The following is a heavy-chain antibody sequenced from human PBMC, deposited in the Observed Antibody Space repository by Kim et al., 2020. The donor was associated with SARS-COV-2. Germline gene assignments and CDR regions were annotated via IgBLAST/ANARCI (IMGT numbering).Heavy chain of an antibody. CDR3: SKDMDASGIAADGYFQH. CDR1: GFAFDDYA. Sequence: SLRLSCAASGFAFDDYAMHWVRQSPGKGLEWVSGITWNGRDLGYADSVRGRFTISRDNAKNSLSLQMNSLQPEDTAFYYCSKDMDASGIAADGYFQHWGQGTLVTVS. CDR2: ITWNGRDL. D-gene: IGHD6-13*01. J-gene: IGHJ1*01. V-gene: IGHV3-9*01.